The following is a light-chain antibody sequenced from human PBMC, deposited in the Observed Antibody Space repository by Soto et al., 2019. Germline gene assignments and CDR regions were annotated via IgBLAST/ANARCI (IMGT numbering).Light chain of an antibody. Sequence: QSALTQPRSVSGSPGQSVTISCTGTSSDVGGYYYISWYQQHPGKAPKLIIYDVTKRPSGVPDRFSASKSGIPASLTISGLHAEDEADYYCCSYAGTAGTYSSYVFGTGTKLTVL. V-gene: IGLV2-11*01. CDR1: SSDVGGYYY. J-gene: IGLJ1*01. CDR3: CSYAGTAGTYSSYV. CDR2: DVT.